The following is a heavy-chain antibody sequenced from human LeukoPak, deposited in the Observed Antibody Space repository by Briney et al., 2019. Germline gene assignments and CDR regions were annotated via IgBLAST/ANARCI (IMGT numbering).Heavy chain of an antibody. D-gene: IGHD5-18*01. Sequence: SVKVSCKASGYIFNDYYMQWVRQAPGQGLEWMGWINPNSGGTNYAQRFQGRVTMTRDTSISTAYMEVSRRRSDDTAVYYCAREIWGYSCDYWGQGTLVTVSS. CDR3: AREIWGYSCDY. V-gene: IGHV1-2*02. CDR2: INPNSGGT. J-gene: IGHJ4*02. CDR1: GYIFNDYY.